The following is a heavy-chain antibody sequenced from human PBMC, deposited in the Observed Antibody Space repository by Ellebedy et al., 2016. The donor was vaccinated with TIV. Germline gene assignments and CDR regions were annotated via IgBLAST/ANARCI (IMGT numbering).Heavy chain of an antibody. D-gene: IGHD3-3*01. Sequence: PGGSLRLSCAASGFTFSSYAMHWVRQAPGKGLEWVAVISYDGSNKYYADSVKGRFTISRDNSKNTLYLQMNSLRAEDTAVYYCARVGYDFCAVTYYFDYWGQGTLVTVSS. CDR1: GFTFSSYA. V-gene: IGHV3-30-3*01. CDR2: ISYDGSNK. CDR3: ARVGYDFCAVTYYFDY. J-gene: IGHJ4*02.